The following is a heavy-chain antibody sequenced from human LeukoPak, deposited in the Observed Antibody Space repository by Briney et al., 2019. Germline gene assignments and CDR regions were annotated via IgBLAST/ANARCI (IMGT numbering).Heavy chain of an antibody. CDR1: GGSISSYY. Sequence: SETLSLTCTVSGGSISSYYWTWIRQHPGKGLEWIGYIYYSGRTYYNPSLKSRVTISVDTSKNQFSLKLSSVTAADTAVYYCASPGGSGDAFDIWGQGTMVTVSS. CDR3: ASPGGSGDAFDI. D-gene: IGHD6-19*01. V-gene: IGHV4-59*06. J-gene: IGHJ3*02. CDR2: IYYSGRT.